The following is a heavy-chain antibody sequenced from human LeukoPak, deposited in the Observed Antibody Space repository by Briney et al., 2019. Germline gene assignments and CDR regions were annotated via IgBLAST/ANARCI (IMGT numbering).Heavy chain of an antibody. Sequence: ASVKVSCKASGYTFTGYYMHWVRQMPGKGLEWMGIIYPGDSDTRYSPSFQGQVTISADKSISTAYLQWSSLKASDTAMYYCARGTTVATFAWFDPWGQGTLVTVSS. CDR1: GYTFTGYY. D-gene: IGHD4-23*01. CDR2: IYPGDSDT. V-gene: IGHV5-51*01. CDR3: ARGTTVATFAWFDP. J-gene: IGHJ5*02.